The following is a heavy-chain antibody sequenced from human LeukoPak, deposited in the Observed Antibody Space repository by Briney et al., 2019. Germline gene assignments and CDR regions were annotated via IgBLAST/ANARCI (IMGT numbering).Heavy chain of an antibody. CDR2: IYHSGST. V-gene: IGHV4-38-2*02. D-gene: IGHD6-6*01. Sequence: KPSETLSLTCTVSGYSISSGYYWGWIRQPPGKGLEWIGSIYHSGSTYYNPSLKSRVTISVDKSKNQFSLKLSSVTAADTAVYYCAFFLAARPGGLEGYWGQGTLVTVSS. J-gene: IGHJ4*02. CDR3: AFFLAARPGGLEGY. CDR1: GYSISSGYY.